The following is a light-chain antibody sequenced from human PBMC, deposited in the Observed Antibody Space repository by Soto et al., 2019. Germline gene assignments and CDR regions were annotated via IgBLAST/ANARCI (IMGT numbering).Light chain of an antibody. J-gene: IGLJ2*01. V-gene: IGLV1-47*01. CDR1: DSNIGSNS. Sequence: QSVLTQPPSASGTPGQRVSITCSGSDSNIGSNSVHWYQQVPGMAPKLLVYKSDQRPSGVPDRFSGSKSVTSASLAISGLRAEDEAEYYCATWDDGLSGVLFGGGTTLTVL. CDR2: KSD. CDR3: ATWDDGLSGVL.